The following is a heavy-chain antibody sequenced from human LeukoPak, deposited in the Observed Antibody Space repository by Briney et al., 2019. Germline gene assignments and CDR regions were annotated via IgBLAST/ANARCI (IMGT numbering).Heavy chain of an antibody. V-gene: IGHV3-73*01. Sequence: GGSLRLSCAASGFTFSGAAMHWVRQAPGKGLEWDGRIRSKANSYATAYAASVKGRFTISRDDSKNTAYLQMNSLKTEDTAVYYCTSGTTSGESDYWGQGTLVTVSS. CDR3: TSGTTSGESDY. CDR2: IRSKANSYAT. CDR1: GFTFSGAA. D-gene: IGHD1-1*01. J-gene: IGHJ4*02.